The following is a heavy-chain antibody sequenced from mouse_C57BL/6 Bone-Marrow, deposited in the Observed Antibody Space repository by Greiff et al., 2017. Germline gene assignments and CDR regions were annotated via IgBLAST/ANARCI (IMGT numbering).Heavy chain of an antibody. CDR3: AREGLGGTWFAY. Sequence: VKLMESGPELVKPGASVKISCKASGYTFTDYYINWVKQRPGQGLEWIGWIFPGSGSTYYTEKFKGKATLTVDKSSSTAYMLLSSLTSEDSAVYFCAREGLGGTWFAYWGQGTLVTVSA. D-gene: IGHD4-1*01. CDR1: GYTFTDYY. CDR2: IFPGSGST. J-gene: IGHJ3*01. V-gene: IGHV1-75*01.